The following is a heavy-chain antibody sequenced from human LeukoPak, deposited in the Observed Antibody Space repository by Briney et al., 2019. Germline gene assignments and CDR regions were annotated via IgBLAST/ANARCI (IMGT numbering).Heavy chain of an antibody. CDR1: GFTFDDYA. V-gene: IGHV3-9*01. J-gene: IGHJ3*02. CDR2: ISWNSGSI. CDR3: AKDAASLGMVRGHTAFDI. Sequence: GGSLRLSCAVSGFTFDDYAMQWVRQAPGKGLEWVSGISWNSGSIGYADSVKGRFTISRDNAKNSLYLQMNSLRAEDTALYYCAKDAASLGMVRGHTAFDIWGQGTMVTVSS. D-gene: IGHD3-10*01.